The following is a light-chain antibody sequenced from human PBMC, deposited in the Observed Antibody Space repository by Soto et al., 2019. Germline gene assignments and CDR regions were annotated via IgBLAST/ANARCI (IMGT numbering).Light chain of an antibody. CDR3: QQRSSWPLT. J-gene: IGKJ4*01. CDR2: DAS. V-gene: IGKV3-11*01. CDR1: QSVGSF. Sequence: EIVLTQSPATLSLSPGERATLSCRASQSVGSFLAWYQQKPGQAPRLLIYDASNRATGIPARFGGSGSGTDFTLSISSLEPEDFAVYYCQQRSSWPLTFGGGTKV.